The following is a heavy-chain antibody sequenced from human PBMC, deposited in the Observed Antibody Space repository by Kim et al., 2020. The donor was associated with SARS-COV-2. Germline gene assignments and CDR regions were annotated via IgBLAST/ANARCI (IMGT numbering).Heavy chain of an antibody. CDR2: IGTSTSAI. CDR1: GFTFSSYS. Sequence: WGSLRLSCVASGFTFSSYSMNLVRQAPGKGLEWVSYIGTSTSAIYYADSVKGRFTVSRDTAKNSLSLQINSLRHEDTAVYYCARDRDYAFDLWGRGTLDT. D-gene: IGHD3-16*01. CDR3: ARDRDYAFDL. J-gene: IGHJ2*01. V-gene: IGHV3-48*02.